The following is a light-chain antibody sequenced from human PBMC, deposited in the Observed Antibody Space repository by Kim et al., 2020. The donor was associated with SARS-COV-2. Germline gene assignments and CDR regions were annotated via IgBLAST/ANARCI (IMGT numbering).Light chain of an antibody. CDR2: WAS. V-gene: IGKV4-1*01. Sequence: DIVMTQSPDYLAVSLGERATINCKSSQSVLYSSNNKNYLAWYQQKPGQPPKLLIYWASTRESGVPDRFSGSGSGTDFTLTISSLQAEDVAVYYCQQYYSTPSFGQGTKLEI. J-gene: IGKJ2*01. CDR1: QSVLYSSNNKNY. CDR3: QQYYSTPS.